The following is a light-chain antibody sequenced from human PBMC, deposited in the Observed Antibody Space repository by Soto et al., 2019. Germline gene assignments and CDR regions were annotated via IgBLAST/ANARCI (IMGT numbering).Light chain of an antibody. Sequence: QSVLTQPASVSGSPGQSITISCTGTSSDVGGYNYVSWYQQHPGKAPKLMIYECSKRLLGVSTLFSGSKSGNTASLTISGLQAEDEADYYCSSYTSSSTRVFGTGTKVTGL. V-gene: IGLV2-14*01. CDR1: SSDVGGYNY. J-gene: IGLJ1*01. CDR3: SSYTSSSTRV. CDR2: ECS.